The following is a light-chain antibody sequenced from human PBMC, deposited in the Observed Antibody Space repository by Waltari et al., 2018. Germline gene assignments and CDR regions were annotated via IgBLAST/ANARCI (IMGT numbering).Light chain of an antibody. J-gene: IGKJ1*01. CDR3: QQRSDWPCT. Sequence: DIQMTQSPSTLSASVGDRVTITCRASQSIGSSLAWYQQKPGKAPKVVIYEASSLESGVPSRFSGSGSGTEFTLTISSLEPEDFAVYYCQQRSDWPCTFGQGTRVEIK. V-gene: IGKV1-5*03. CDR1: QSIGSS. CDR2: EAS.